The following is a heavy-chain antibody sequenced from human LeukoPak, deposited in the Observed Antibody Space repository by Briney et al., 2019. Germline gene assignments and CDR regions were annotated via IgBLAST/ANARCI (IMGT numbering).Heavy chain of an antibody. CDR2: IYSGGTT. CDR3: ARVRWFGELT. V-gene: IGHV3-66*02. J-gene: IGHJ5*02. D-gene: IGHD3-10*01. Sequence: GGSLRLSCAASGFTVSINYMSWVPQAPGEGLEWVSVIYSGGTTYYANSVKGRFTISRDNSKNTLYLQMNSLRAEDTAVYYCARVRWFGELTWGQGTLVTVSS. CDR1: GFTVSINY.